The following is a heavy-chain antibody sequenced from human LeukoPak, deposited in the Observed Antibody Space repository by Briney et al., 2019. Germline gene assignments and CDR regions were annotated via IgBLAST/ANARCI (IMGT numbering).Heavy chain of an antibody. V-gene: IGHV3-66*02. CDR3: ASGPCSSTSCYCSYYYMDV. J-gene: IGHJ6*03. Sequence: PGGSLRLSCAASGFTFSSYWMSWVRQAPGKGLEWVSVIYSCGSTYYADSVKGRFTISRDNSKNTLYLQMNSLRAEDTAVYYCASGPCSSTSCYCSYYYMDVWGKGTTVTVSS. CDR2: IYSCGST. CDR1: GFTFSSYW. D-gene: IGHD2-2*01.